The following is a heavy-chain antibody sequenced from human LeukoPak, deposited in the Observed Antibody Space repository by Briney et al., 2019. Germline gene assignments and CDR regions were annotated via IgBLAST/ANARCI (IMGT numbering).Heavy chain of an antibody. D-gene: IGHD3-10*01. CDR2: IKADGSET. J-gene: IGHJ6*02. V-gene: IGHV3-74*01. CDR3: ASPYRGTMVRGHGMDV. CDR1: GFTFSSYW. Sequence: GGSLRLSCAASGFTFSSYWMLWVRRAPGKGLVWVSRIKADGSETSYADSVKGRFTISRDNAKNTLYLQMNSLRDEDTAMYYCASPYRGTMVRGHGMDVWGQGTTVTVSS.